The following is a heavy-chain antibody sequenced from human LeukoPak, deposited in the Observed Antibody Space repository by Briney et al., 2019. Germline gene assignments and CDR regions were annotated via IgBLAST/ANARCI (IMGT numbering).Heavy chain of an antibody. CDR2: ISGSGGST. J-gene: IGHJ5*02. D-gene: IGHD3-22*01. V-gene: IGHV3-23*01. CDR1: GFTFSSYA. CDR3: AKDAPDYYDSSGYYLSDWFDP. Sequence: PGGSLRLSCGASGFTFSSYAMSWVRQAPGKGLEWVSAISGSGGSTYYADSVKGGFTISRDNSKNTLYLQMNSLRAEDTAVYYCAKDAPDYYDSSGYYLSDWFDPWGQGTLVTVS.